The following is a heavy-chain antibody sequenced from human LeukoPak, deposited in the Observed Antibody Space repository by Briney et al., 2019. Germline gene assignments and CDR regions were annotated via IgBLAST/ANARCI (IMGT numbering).Heavy chain of an antibody. J-gene: IGHJ6*04. CDR1: GGSISSGSYY. CDR2: IYTSGST. D-gene: IGHD4-17*01. Sequence: PSEXLSLTCTVSGGSISSGSYYWRWIRQPAGKGLEWIGRIYTSGSTNYNPSLKSRVTISVDTSKNQFSLKLSSVTAADTAVYYCARDDRYGDFHLVWGKGTTVTVSS. V-gene: IGHV4-61*02. CDR3: ARDDRYGDFHLV.